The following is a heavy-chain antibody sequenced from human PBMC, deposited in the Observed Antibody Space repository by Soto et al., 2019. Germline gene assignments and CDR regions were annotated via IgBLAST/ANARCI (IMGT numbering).Heavy chain of an antibody. CDR2: INAGNGNT. Sequence: QVQLVQSGAEEKKPGASVKVSCKASGYTFTSYAMHWVRQAPGQRLEWMGWINAGNGNTKYSQKFQGRVTITRDTSASTAYMELRSLRSADTAVYYCARVGGWYVPDYWGQGTLVTVSS. CDR1: GYTFTSYA. D-gene: IGHD6-19*01. V-gene: IGHV1-3*05. J-gene: IGHJ4*02. CDR3: ARVGGWYVPDY.